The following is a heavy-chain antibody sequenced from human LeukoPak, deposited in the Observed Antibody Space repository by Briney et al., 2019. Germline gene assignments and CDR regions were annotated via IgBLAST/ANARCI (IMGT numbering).Heavy chain of an antibody. V-gene: IGHV1-2*02. CDR2: INPNSGGT. Sequence: ASVKVSCKASGYTITGYYMHWVRQAPGQGLEWMGWINPNSGGTNYAQKFQGRVTMTRDTSISTAYMELSRLRSDDTAVYYCAREQVGCSGGSCYNYHDYWGQGTLVTVSS. CDR3: AREQVGCSGGSCYNYHDY. D-gene: IGHD2-15*01. CDR1: GYTITGYY. J-gene: IGHJ4*02.